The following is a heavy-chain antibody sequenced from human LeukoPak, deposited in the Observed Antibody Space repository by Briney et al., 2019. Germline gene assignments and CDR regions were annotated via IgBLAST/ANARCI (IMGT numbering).Heavy chain of an antibody. V-gene: IGHV1-2*06. CDR2: INPNSGGT. CDR3: ARDVHGDYGSGWFDP. Sequence: GASVKVSCKASGYTFTGYYMHWVRQAPGQGLEWMGRINPNSGGTNYAQKFQGGVTMTRDTSISTAYMELSRLRSDDTAVYYCARDVHGDYGSGWFDPWGQGTLVSVSS. D-gene: IGHD4-17*01. J-gene: IGHJ5*02. CDR1: GYTFTGYY.